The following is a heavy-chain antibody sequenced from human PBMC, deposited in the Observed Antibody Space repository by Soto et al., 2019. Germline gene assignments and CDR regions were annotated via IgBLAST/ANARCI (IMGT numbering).Heavy chain of an antibody. Sequence: GSLRLSCAASGFTFSSYAMSWVRQAPGKGLEWVSAISGSGGSTYYADSVKGRFTISRENAKNSLYLQMNSLRAEDTAVYYCARGLEVTTYWYFDLWGRGTLVTVSS. CDR3: ARGLEVTTYWYFDL. CDR1: GFTFSSYA. J-gene: IGHJ2*01. V-gene: IGHV3-23*01. D-gene: IGHD4-17*01. CDR2: ISGSGGST.